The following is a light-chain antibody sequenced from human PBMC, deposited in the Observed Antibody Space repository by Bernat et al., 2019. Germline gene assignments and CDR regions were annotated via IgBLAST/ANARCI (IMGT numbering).Light chain of an antibody. CDR3: SSYTSSGTLV. CDR2: DVR. V-gene: IGLV2-14*03. Sequence: QSALTQPASVSGSPGQSITISCTGTSSDVGGYNYVSWYQQHPGRAPKLMIYDVRDRPSGLSNRFSGSKSGNTASLTISGLLAEDEADYYCSSYTSSGTLVFGGGTRLTVL. J-gene: IGLJ3*02. CDR1: SSDVGGYNY.